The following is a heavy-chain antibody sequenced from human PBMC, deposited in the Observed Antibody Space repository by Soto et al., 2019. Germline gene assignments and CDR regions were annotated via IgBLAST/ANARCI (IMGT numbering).Heavy chain of an antibody. V-gene: IGHV1-24*01. D-gene: IGHD5-18*01. CDR3: ATFDLSWRQLLPIDS. J-gene: IGHJ4*02. CDR2: YDPEDGEI. Sequence: ASVKVSCKVSGYTLSDLSMHWVRQAPGKGLEWMGGYDPEDGEIIYAQKFQGRVTMIEDRLSDTAYMELSSLRSEDSAIYYCATFDLSWRQLLPIDSWAQGALVTVSS. CDR1: GYTLSDLS.